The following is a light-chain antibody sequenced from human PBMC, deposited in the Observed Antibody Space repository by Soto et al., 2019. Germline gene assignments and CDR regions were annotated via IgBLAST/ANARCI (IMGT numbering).Light chain of an antibody. CDR3: QQRSNFWT. J-gene: IGKJ1*01. CDR1: QSISSY. V-gene: IGKV1-39*01. CDR2: AAS. Sequence: DIQMPQSPSTLSASVGDRVTITCRASQSISSYLNWYQQKPGKAPKLLIYAASSLQSGVPSRFSGSGSGTDFTLTISSLEPEDFAVYYCQQRSNFWTFGQGTKVDIK.